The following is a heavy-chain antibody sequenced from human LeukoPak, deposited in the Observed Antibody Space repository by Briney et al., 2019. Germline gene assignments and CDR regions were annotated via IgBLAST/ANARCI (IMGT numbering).Heavy chain of an antibody. Sequence: GESLKISCKGSGYSFTNYWIGWVRQMPGKGLEWMGIIFPGDSDPTYSPSFQGQVTISADKSISTAYLQWSSLKASDTAMYYCARHVDSSSWSPFDYWGQGTLVTVSS. CDR1: GYSFTNYW. V-gene: IGHV5-51*01. J-gene: IGHJ4*02. CDR3: ARHVDSSSWSPFDY. CDR2: IFPGDSDP. D-gene: IGHD6-13*01.